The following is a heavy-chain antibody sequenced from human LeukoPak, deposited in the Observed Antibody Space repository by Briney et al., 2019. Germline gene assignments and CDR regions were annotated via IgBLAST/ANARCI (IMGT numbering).Heavy chain of an antibody. CDR2: IYPGDSET. J-gene: IGHJ6*02. V-gene: IGHV5-51*01. CDR1: GYSFTSYW. D-gene: IGHD3-3*01. Sequence: PGESLKISCKGSGYSFTSYWIAWVRQMPGKGLEWMGIIYPGDSETRYSPSFQGPVTISADKSTSSVYLHRSTLKASDTAPYYCARRSTIFYGMDVWGQGTTVTVSS. CDR3: ARRSTIFYGMDV.